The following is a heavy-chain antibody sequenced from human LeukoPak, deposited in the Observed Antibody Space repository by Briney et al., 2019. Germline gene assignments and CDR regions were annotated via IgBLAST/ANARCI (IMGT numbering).Heavy chain of an antibody. D-gene: IGHD6-19*01. CDR3: AREQWLANYYYYGMDV. V-gene: IGHV4-4*07. CDR2: IYTSGST. CDR1: GGSISRYY. Sequence: NPSETLSLTCTVSGGSISRYYWSWIRQPAGKGLEWIGRIYTSGSTNYNPSLKSRVTMSADTSKNQFSLKLSSVTAADTAVYYCAREQWLANYYYYGMDVWGQGTTVAVSS. J-gene: IGHJ6*02.